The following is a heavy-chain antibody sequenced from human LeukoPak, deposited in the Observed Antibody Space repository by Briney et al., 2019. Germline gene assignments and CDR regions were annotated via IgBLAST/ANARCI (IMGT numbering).Heavy chain of an antibody. V-gene: IGHV3-11*01. D-gene: IGHD1-1*01. CDR1: GFTFSDYY. Sequence: KAGGSLRLSCAASGFTFSDYYMSWIRQAPGKGLEWVSYISSSGSTIYYADSVKGRFTISRDNAKNSLYLQMNSLRAEDTAVYYCARNNGRNYYYYYYMDVWGKGTTVTVSS. J-gene: IGHJ6*03. CDR2: ISSSGSTI. CDR3: ARNNGRNYYYYYYMDV.